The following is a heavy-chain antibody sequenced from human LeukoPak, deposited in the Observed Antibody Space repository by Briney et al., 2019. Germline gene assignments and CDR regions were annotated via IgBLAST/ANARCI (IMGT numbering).Heavy chain of an antibody. CDR1: GFTFSSYA. D-gene: IGHD2-2*01. V-gene: IGHV3-30*04. Sequence: GGSLRLSCAASGFTFSSYAIHWVRQAPGKGLEWVAVLSFDGRDEYYADSVKGRFTISRDNAKNSLYLQMNSLRDGDTAVYYCAREDSVGASDTWGQGTMVAVSS. CDR2: LSFDGRDE. J-gene: IGHJ3*02. CDR3: AREDSVGASDT.